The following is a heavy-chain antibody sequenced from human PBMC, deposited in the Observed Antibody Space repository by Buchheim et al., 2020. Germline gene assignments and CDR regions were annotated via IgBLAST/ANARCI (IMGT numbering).Heavy chain of an antibody. J-gene: IGHJ4*02. D-gene: IGHD6-6*01. CDR2: IWYDGSNK. CDR3: ARGWVLYSSSSGFY. V-gene: IGHV3-33*01. Sequence: QVQLVESGGGVVQPGRSLRLFCAASGFTFSSYGMHWVRQAPGKGLEWVAVIWYDGSNKYYADSVKGRFTISRDNSKNTLYLQMNSLRAEDTAVYYCARGWVLYSSSSGFYWGQGTL. CDR1: GFTFSSYG.